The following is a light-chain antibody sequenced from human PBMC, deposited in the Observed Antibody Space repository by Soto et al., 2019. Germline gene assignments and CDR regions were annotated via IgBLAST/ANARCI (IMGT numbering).Light chain of an antibody. CDR2: GAS. CDR3: QQYNKWPPLT. Sequence: EIVMTQSPGTVSVFPGETVTLSCRASQSVSGYLDWFHQKPGQAPRLLIYGASTRATGIPARFSGSGSGTEFTLTISSLQSEDFAVYYCQQYNKWPPLTFGGGTKVDI. J-gene: IGKJ4*01. CDR1: QSVSGY. V-gene: IGKV3-15*01.